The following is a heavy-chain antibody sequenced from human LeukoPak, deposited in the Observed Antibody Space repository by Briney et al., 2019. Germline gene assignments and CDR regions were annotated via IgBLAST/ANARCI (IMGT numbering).Heavy chain of an antibody. CDR2: IRYDGSNK. CDR1: GFTFDDYA. Sequence: GGSLRLSCAASGFTFDDYAMHWVRQAPGKGLEWVAFIRYDGSNKYYADSVKGRFTISRDNSKNTLYLQMNSLRAEDTAVYYCAKVVWAAPPSAFDYWGQGTLVTVSS. D-gene: IGHD3-16*01. J-gene: IGHJ4*02. CDR3: AKVVWAAPPSAFDY. V-gene: IGHV3-30*02.